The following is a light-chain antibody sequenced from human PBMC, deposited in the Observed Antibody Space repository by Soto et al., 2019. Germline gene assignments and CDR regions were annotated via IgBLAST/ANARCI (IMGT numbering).Light chain of an antibody. CDR2: SNN. Sequence: QSVLTQPPSASGTPGQRVTISCSGSSSNIGSNTVNWYQQLPGTAPKLLIYSNNQRPSGVPDRFSGSKSGTSAALAISGLQSEDDADYYCAAWYDSLNGFYVVGTGTKLTVL. J-gene: IGLJ1*01. CDR3: AAWYDSLNGFYV. CDR1: SSNIGSNT. V-gene: IGLV1-44*01.